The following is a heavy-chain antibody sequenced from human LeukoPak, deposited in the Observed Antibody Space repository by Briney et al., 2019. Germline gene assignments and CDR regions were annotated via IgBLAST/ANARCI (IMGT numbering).Heavy chain of an antibody. CDR3: ARDARFLEWLYPYYYYYVDV. D-gene: IGHD3-3*01. CDR2: IYHSGST. J-gene: IGHJ6*03. Sequence: SETLSLTCTVSGYSISSGYYWGWIRQPPGKGLEWIGSIYHSGSTYYNPSLKSRVTISVDTSKNQFSLKLSSVTAADTAVYYCARDARFLEWLYPYYYYYVDVWGKGTTVTVSS. CDR1: GYSISSGYY. V-gene: IGHV4-38-2*02.